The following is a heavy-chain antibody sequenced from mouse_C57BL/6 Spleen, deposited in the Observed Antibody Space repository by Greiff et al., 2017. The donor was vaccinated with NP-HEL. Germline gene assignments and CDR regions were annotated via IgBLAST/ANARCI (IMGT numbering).Heavy chain of an antibody. CDR1: GFTFSDYG. V-gene: IGHV5-15*01. CDR2: ISNLAYSI. Sequence: EVKLMESGGGLVQPGGSLKLSCAASGFTFSDYGMAWVRQAPRKGPEWVAFISNLAYSIYYADTVTGRFTLSRENAKNTLYLERSSLRSEDTAMYYCARHGNDGYYDYAMDYWGQGTSVTVSS. CDR3: ARHGNDGYYDYAMDY. J-gene: IGHJ4*01. D-gene: IGHD2-3*01.